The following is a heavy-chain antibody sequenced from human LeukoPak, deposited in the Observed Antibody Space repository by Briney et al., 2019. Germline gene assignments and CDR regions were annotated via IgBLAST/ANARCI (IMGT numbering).Heavy chain of an antibody. CDR3: STDNYCGYSTFCH. D-gene: IGHD5-12*01. V-gene: IGHV3-15*01. Sequence: GGSLRLSCAASGFTFTNAWMNWVRQAPGKGLEWVGRIKNKADGGTTDYAAPVKGRFTISRDDSKNMVYLQMNSLKTEDTAIYYCSTDNYCGYSTFCHWGLGTQVTVSS. J-gene: IGHJ4*02. CDR2: IKNKADGGTT. CDR1: GFTFTNAW.